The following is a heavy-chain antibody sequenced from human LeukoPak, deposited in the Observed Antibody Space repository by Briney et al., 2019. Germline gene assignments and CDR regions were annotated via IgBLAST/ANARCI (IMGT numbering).Heavy chain of an antibody. V-gene: IGHV4-34*12. CDR1: GGSFSGYY. CDR3: ARRVGFYGSGSLNYFDP. D-gene: IGHD3-10*01. J-gene: IGHJ5*01. CDR2: VFRTGST. Sequence: SETLSLTCAVYGGSFSGYYWSWIRQPPGKGLEWIGSVFRTGSTYYSASLKSRVSISVDTTKNHFALKVTSVTAADTAMYFCARRVGFYGSGSLNYFDPWGQGILVSVSS.